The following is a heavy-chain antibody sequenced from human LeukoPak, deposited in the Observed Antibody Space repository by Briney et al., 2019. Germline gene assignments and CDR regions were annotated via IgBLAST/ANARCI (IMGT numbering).Heavy chain of an antibody. J-gene: IGHJ5*02. Sequence: GGSLRLSCAASGFTFSNYAMSWVRQAPGKGLEWVSGISGSGAYSYYADSVKGRFTISRDNSKNTLYVQMNSLRAADTAVYYCAKGLRYSGYDYWFDPWGQGTLVTVSS. CDR1: GFTFSNYA. V-gene: IGHV3-23*01. D-gene: IGHD5-12*01. CDR2: ISGSGAYS. CDR3: AKGLRYSGYDYWFDP.